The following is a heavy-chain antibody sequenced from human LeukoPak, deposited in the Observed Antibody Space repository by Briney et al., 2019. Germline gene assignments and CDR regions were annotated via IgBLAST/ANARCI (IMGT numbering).Heavy chain of an antibody. D-gene: IGHD4-17*01. CDR3: ARGSTVTTDFDY. Sequence: PGGSLRLSCAASGFTFSSYWMHWVRQAPGKGLVWVSRINSDGSSTNYADSVKGRFTISRENAKNTLYLQMNSLRAEDTAVYYCARGSTVTTDFDYWGQGTLVTVSS. J-gene: IGHJ4*02. CDR1: GFTFSSYW. CDR2: INSDGSST. V-gene: IGHV3-74*01.